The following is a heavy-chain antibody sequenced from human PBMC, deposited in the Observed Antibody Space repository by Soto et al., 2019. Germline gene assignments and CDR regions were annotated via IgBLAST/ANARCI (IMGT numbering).Heavy chain of an antibody. CDR3: ARISTHKYDNSGYYAPTYYFDS. CDR1: GGSISSSNW. V-gene: IGHV4-4*02. Sequence: SETLSLTCAVSGGSISSSNWWRWVRQPPGEGLEWLGEIYHSGSTNYNPSLKTRVTISVDTSENQFSLKLTSVTAADTAVYYCARISTHKYDNSGYYAPTYYFDSWSQGSLVTVSS. J-gene: IGHJ4*02. CDR2: IYHSGST. D-gene: IGHD3-3*01.